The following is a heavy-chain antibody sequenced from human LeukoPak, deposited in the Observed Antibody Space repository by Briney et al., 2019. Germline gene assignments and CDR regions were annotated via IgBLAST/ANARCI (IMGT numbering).Heavy chain of an antibody. Sequence: ASVKVSCKASGGTFSSYAFSWVRQAPGQGLEWMGGIIPIFGTANYAQKFQGRVTITADESTSTAYMELSSLRSEDTAMFYCAKGIPTAIFYYFDYWGQGTLVTVSS. D-gene: IGHD5-18*01. CDR3: AKGIPTAIFYYFDY. J-gene: IGHJ4*02. CDR1: GGTFSSYA. V-gene: IGHV1-69*13. CDR2: IIPIFGTA.